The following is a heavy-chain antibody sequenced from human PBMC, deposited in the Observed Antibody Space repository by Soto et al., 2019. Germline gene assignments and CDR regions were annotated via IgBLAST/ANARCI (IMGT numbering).Heavy chain of an antibody. V-gene: IGHV1-2*04. CDR1: GYTFTGYY. J-gene: IGHJ4*02. CDR2: INPNSGGT. D-gene: IGHD2-2*01. CDR3: AREQQDMYCSSTSCSGSFDY. Sequence: ASVKVSCKASGYTFTGYYMHWVRQAPGQGLEWMGWINPNSGGTNYAQKFQGWVTMTRDTSISTAYMELSRLRSDDTALYYCAREQQDMYCSSTSCSGSFDYWGQGTLVTVSS.